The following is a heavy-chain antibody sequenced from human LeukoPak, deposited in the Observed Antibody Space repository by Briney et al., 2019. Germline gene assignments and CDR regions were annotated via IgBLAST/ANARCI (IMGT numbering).Heavy chain of an antibody. CDR2: IFTSGST. Sequence: PSETLSLTCTVSGGSISSYYWSWIRQPPGKGLEWIGNIFTSGSTNYNPALKSRVNISADTSMNQFSLKVTSATAADTAVYYCARPALFDYISAMTDVWVYYMDVWGKGTTVTVSS. J-gene: IGHJ6*03. D-gene: IGHD3-16*01. CDR1: GGSISSYY. CDR3: ARPALFDYISAMTDVWVYYMDV. V-gene: IGHV4-4*09.